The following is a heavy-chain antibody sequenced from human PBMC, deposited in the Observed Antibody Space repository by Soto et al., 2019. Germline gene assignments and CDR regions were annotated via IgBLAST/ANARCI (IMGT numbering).Heavy chain of an antibody. CDR3: EKVGPLDSVDMHLWSSFDY. CDR2: ISGSGGKT. J-gene: IGHJ4*02. CDR1: GFIFSRYA. V-gene: IGHV3-23*01. Sequence: PGWSLRLSCAASGFIFSRYAMSLVRRAPGKGLEWVSCISGSGGKTYYADSVKGRFTISRDNSKNTLFLQMNSLRAEDAAVYYCEKVGPLDSVDMHLWSSFDYWGQGTLVTVS. D-gene: IGHD5-12*01.